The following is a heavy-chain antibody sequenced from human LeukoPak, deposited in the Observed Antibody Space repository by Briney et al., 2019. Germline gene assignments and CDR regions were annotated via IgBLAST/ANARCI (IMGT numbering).Heavy chain of an antibody. Sequence: GGSLRLSCAASGFTFSDYYMSWIRQAPGKGLEWVSYISSSGSTIYYADSVKGRFTISRDNAKNSLYLQMNSLRAEDTAVYYCAREELPEEGNWFDPWGQGTLVTVSS. CDR1: GFTFSDYY. D-gene: IGHD1-26*01. V-gene: IGHV3-11*01. CDR3: AREELPEEGNWFDP. CDR2: ISSSGSTI. J-gene: IGHJ5*02.